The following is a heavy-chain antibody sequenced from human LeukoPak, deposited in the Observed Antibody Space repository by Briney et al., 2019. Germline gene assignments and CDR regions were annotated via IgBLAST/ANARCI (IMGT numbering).Heavy chain of an antibody. J-gene: IGHJ5*02. V-gene: IGHV1-2*02. D-gene: IGHD5-24*01. CDR3: ARVAVEMASWFDP. CDR1: GYTFTGFH. CDR2: INPNSGGT. Sequence: APVKVSCKASGYTFTGFHMHWVRQAPGQGLEWMGWINPNSGGTNYAQRFQGRVTMTRDTSINTAYMELSSLRSDDTAVYYCARVAVEMASWFDPWGQGTLVTVSS.